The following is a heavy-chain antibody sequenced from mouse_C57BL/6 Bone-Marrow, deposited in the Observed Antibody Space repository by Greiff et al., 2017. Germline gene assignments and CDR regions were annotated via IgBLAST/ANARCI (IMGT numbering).Heavy chain of an antibody. J-gene: IGHJ1*03. V-gene: IGHV1-81*01. D-gene: IGHD2-14*01. CDR2: IYPRSGNT. CDR1: GYTFTSYG. CDR3: ARGGSTTPFDV. Sequence: VQLQQSGAELARPGASVKLSCKASGYTFTSYGISWVKQRTGQGLEWIGEIYPRSGNTYYNEKFKGKATLTADKSSSTAYMELRSLTSEDSAVYFCARGGSTTPFDVWGTGTTVTVSS.